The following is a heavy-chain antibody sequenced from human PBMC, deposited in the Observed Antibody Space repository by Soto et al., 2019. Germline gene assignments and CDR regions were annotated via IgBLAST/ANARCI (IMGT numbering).Heavy chain of an antibody. CDR2: IIPFFGTA. D-gene: IGHD3-10*01. CDR1: GGTFSTYA. CDR3: ARDLYYLGSGSHFRSGGRGMDV. V-gene: IGHV1-69*01. Sequence: QVQLVQSGAEVKKPGSSLKVSCKASGGTFSTYALSWVRQAPGQGLEWMGGIIPFFGTAKYAQNFQGRVTITADEPTSTAYLELSSLRSEDTAVYYCARDLYYLGSGSHFRSGGRGMDVWGQGTTVTVSS. J-gene: IGHJ6*02.